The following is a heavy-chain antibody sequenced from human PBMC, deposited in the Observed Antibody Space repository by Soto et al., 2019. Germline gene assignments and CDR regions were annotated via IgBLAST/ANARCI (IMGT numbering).Heavy chain of an antibody. D-gene: IGHD3-16*01. CDR3: ARIGRVVSGMGERSWFDP. CDR1: GFTFSDYY. V-gene: IGHV3-11*01. J-gene: IGHJ5*02. CDR2: ISTSGTTI. Sequence: QVQLVESGGGLVKPGGPLRLSCAASGFTFSDYYMMWIRQAPGKGLEWVSYISTSGTTIYYANSVEGRFTTSRDNAKNSLYLQMNSLTADDTAVYYCARIGRVVSGMGERSWFDPWGQGTLVTVSS.